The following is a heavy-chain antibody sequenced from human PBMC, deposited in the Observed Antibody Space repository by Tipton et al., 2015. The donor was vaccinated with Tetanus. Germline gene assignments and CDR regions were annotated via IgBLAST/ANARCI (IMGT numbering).Heavy chain of an antibody. CDR2: ISYSGFT. J-gene: IGHJ6*02. CDR1: GDSISSSSHY. Sequence: TLSLTCTVSGDSISSSSHYWGWIRQPPGKGLEWIGSISYSGFTYYNPSLKGRVTVSVDTSKSQFSLKVSSVTAADTAVYFCARAGGSLPSFYYYAADVWCQGTTVAVSS. CDR3: ARAGGSLPSFYYYAADV. V-gene: IGHV4-39*01. D-gene: IGHD1-26*01.